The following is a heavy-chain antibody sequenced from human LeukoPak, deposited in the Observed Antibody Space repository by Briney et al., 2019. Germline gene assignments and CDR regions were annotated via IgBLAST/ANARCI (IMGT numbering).Heavy chain of an antibody. D-gene: IGHD6-13*01. CDR1: GFTFSNYV. V-gene: IGHV3-23*01. CDR3: ARDAHSSSWYQDY. Sequence: GSLRLSCAASGFTFSNYVMIWVRQAPGKGLEWVSGITASGDSTYYGDSVKGRFTMSRDNSKNTVYLQMNSLRAEDAGLYYCARDAHSSSWYQDYWGQATLVTVSS. J-gene: IGHJ4*02. CDR2: ITASGDST.